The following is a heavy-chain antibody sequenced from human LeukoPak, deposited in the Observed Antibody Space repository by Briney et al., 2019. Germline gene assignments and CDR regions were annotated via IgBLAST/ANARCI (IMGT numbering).Heavy chain of an antibody. CDR3: ARRLIAAAGNDY. CDR1: GGSISSSSYY. Sequence: SETLSLTCTVSGGSISSSSYYWGWIRQPPGKGLERIGSIYYSGSTYYNPSLKSRVTISVDTSKTEFSMKLTSVTAADTAVYFCARRLIAAAGNDYWGQGTLVTVSS. CDR2: IYYSGST. D-gene: IGHD6-13*01. J-gene: IGHJ4*02. V-gene: IGHV4-39*01.